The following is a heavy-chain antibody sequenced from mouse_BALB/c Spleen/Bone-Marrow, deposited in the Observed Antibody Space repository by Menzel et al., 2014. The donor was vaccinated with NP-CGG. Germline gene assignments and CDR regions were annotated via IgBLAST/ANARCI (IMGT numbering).Heavy chain of an antibody. Sequence: EVMLVESGGGLVQPGGSLKLSCAASGFTFSNYTMSWIRQTPEKRLEWVAYISNGGGTTYYPDTVKGRFTISRDNAKNTLYLQMSSLKSGDTAMYYCARRYDYGYGPFAYWGQRTLVTVSA. J-gene: IGHJ3*01. CDR3: ARRYDYGYGPFAY. CDR1: GFTFSNYT. CDR2: ISNGGGTT. D-gene: IGHD1-2*01. V-gene: IGHV5-12-2*01.